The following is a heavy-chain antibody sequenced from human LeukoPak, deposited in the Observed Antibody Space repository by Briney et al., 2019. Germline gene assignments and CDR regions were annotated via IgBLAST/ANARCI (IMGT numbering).Heavy chain of an antibody. V-gene: IGHV5-51*01. D-gene: IGHD1-26*01. Sequence: GESLEISCKGSGYSFTSYWIGWVRQMPGKGLKWMGIIYPGDSDARYSPSFQGQVTISADKSISTAYLQWSSLKASDTAMYYCARRRDLYSGSYYPFDYWGQGTLVTVSS. CDR1: GYSFTSYW. CDR3: ARRRDLYSGSYYPFDY. J-gene: IGHJ4*02. CDR2: IYPGDSDA.